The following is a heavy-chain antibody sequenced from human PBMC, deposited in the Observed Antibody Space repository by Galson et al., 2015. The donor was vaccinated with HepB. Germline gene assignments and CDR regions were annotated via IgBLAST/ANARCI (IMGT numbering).Heavy chain of an antibody. J-gene: IGHJ4*02. CDR3: ARDSITIFGVVIRAVRQSRSYFDY. Sequence: SVKVSCKASGYTFTSYAMHWVRQALGQRLEWMGWINAGNGNTKYSQKFQGRVTITRDTSASTAYMELSSLRSEDTAVYYCARDSITIFGVVIRAVRQSRSYFDYWGQGTLVTVSS. CDR2: INAGNGNT. D-gene: IGHD3-3*01. V-gene: IGHV1-3*01. CDR1: GYTFTSYA.